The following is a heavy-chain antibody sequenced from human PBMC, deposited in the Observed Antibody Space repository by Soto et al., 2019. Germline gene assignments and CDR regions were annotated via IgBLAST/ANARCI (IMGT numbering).Heavy chain of an antibody. Sequence: GGSLRLSWAASGFTFNSYSMNWVRQAPGKGLEWVSSISSSSYIYYADSVKGRFTISRDNAKNSLYLEMNSLRAEDTAVYYCASLRIGGGDFEWLLYGDAFDIWGQGTMVTV. CDR3: ASLRIGGGDFEWLLYGDAFDI. V-gene: IGHV3-21*01. CDR1: GFTFNSYS. CDR2: ISSSSYI. J-gene: IGHJ3*02. D-gene: IGHD3-9*01.